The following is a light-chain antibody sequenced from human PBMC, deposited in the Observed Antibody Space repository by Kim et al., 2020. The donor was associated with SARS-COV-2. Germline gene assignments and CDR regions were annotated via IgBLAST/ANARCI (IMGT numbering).Light chain of an antibody. CDR1: QSVYSN. V-gene: IGKV3-15*01. CDR2: ASS. Sequence: VSPGERATLSCRASQSVYSNLAWYQQKPGQAPRLLIYASSTRAAGVPARFSGSGSGTEFTLTISGLQSEDFAVYYCQQCNTWPRTFGQGTKVDIK. CDR3: QQCNTWPRT. J-gene: IGKJ1*01.